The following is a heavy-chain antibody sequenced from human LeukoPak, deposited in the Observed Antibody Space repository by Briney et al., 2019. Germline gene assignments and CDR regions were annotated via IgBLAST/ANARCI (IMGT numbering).Heavy chain of an antibody. CDR3: ASYYDSSGYYRYFDY. V-gene: IGHV4-4*02. D-gene: IGHD3-22*01. J-gene: IGHJ4*02. CDR2: IYHSGST. Sequence: GSLRLSCAASGFTVSNNYMSWVRQAPGKGLEWIGEIYHSGSTNYNPSLKSRVTISVDKSKNQFSLKLSSVTAADTAVYYCASYYDSSGYYRYFDYWGQGTLVTVSS. CDR1: GFTVSNNY.